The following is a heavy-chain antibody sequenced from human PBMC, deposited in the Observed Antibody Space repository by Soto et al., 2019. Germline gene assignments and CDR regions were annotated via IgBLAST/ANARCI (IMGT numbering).Heavy chain of an antibody. J-gene: IGHJ4*02. D-gene: IGHD2-21*02. V-gene: IGHV1-69*08. Sequence: QVQLVQSGAEVKKPGSSVKVSCKASGGTFSSYTISWVRQAPGQGLEWMGRIIPILGIVNYAQKCQGRVTITADKSTSTAYMELSSLRSEDTAVYYCAREGGVVVTAIPYFDHWGQGTLVTVSS. CDR3: AREGGVVVTAIPYFDH. CDR1: GGTFSSYT. CDR2: IIPILGIV.